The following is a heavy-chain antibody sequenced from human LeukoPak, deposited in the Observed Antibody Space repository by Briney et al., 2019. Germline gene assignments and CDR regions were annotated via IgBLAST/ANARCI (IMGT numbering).Heavy chain of an antibody. Sequence: PGGSLRLSCAASGFTFIIYGMHWVRQAPGKGLEWVAFIRYDGTNEYYADSVKGRFTISRDNSKNTLYLQMNSLRAEDTAVYYCARNDVWGSYRYTDYWGQGTLVTVSS. CDR1: GFTFIIYG. J-gene: IGHJ4*02. CDR3: ARNDVWGSYRYTDY. V-gene: IGHV3-30*02. D-gene: IGHD3-16*02. CDR2: IRYDGTNE.